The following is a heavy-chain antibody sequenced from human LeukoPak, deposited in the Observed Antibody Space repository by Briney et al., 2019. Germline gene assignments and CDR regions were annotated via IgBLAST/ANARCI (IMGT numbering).Heavy chain of an antibody. CDR1: GSRFTSYW. D-gene: IGHD1-26*01. Sequence: GGSLEISCQGSGSRFTSYWIGWARQVPGKGLEGMGIIYPGDSDTRYSPSFQGQVTISANKSISTAYLRWSSLKASDTAMYYCLYQEPSGSYVYWGQGTLVTVSS. J-gene: IGHJ4*02. V-gene: IGHV5-51*01. CDR3: LYQEPSGSYVY. CDR2: IYPGDSDT.